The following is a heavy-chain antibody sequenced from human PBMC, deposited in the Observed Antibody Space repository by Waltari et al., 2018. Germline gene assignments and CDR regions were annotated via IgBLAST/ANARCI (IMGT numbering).Heavy chain of an antibody. J-gene: IGHJ4*02. CDR2: ISSSGSPI. D-gene: IGHD6-13*01. CDR3: AREVASAGTDYYFDY. CDR1: GFTFSSYE. Sequence: EVQLVESGGGLVQPGGSLRLSCAASGFTFSSYEMNWVRQAPGKGLEWFSYISSSGSPIYYADSVKGRFTISRDNAKSSLYLQMNSLRAKDTAVYYCAREVASAGTDYYFDYWGQGTLVTVSS. V-gene: IGHV3-48*03.